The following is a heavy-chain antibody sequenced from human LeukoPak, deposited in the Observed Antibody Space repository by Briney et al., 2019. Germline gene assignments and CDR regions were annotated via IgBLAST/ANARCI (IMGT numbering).Heavy chain of an antibody. J-gene: IGHJ4*02. CDR1: GFSFDDYA. D-gene: IGHD1-26*01. CDR2: ISWDGNKV. Sequence: GGSLRLSCVVSGFSFDDYAMHWVRQGPGKGLEWVSVISWDGNKVAYADSVKGRFTISRDNAKNSLYLQMTSLRPEDTAVYYCAKDRPGATSLQHLDHWGLGTLVTVSS. CDR3: AKDRPGATSLQHLDH. V-gene: IGHV3-9*01.